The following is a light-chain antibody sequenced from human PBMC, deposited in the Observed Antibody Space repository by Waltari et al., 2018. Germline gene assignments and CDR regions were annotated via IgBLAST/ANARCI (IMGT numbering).Light chain of an antibody. Sequence: QSALTQPASVSESPGQSITISCPATSSDVIPYNYVSWYQHHPGTAPKLLIYDVNNRPSGGSDRFSGSKSGNAASLTISRLQAEDEADYYCSSYTASGTLVFGGGTRLTVL. CDR2: DVN. J-gene: IGLJ2*01. CDR1: SSDVIPYNY. CDR3: SSYTASGTLV. V-gene: IGLV2-14*03.